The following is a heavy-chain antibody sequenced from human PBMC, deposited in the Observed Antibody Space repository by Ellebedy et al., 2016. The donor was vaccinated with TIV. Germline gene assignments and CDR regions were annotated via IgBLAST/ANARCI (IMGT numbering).Heavy chain of an antibody. CDR1: GFTFNSYW. V-gene: IGHV3-74*01. J-gene: IGHJ4*02. CDR2: INSDGSST. D-gene: IGHD1-14*01. CDR3: ARGRTTGI. Sequence: GESLKISCAASGFTFNSYWMHWVRQAPGKGLVWVSRINSDGSSTTYADSVKGRFTISRDNAKNTLYLQINSLRAEDTAVYYCARGRTTGIWGQGTLVTVSS.